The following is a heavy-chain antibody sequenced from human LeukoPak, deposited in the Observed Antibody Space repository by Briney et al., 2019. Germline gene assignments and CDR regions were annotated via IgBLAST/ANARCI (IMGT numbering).Heavy chain of an antibody. CDR1: GGSFSGYY. J-gene: IGHJ5*02. D-gene: IGHD3-22*01. V-gene: IGHV4-34*01. CDR3: ARVTSLGYYDSSGYP. Sequence: SETLSLTCAVYGGSFSGYYWSWIRQPPGKGLEWIGEINHSGSTNYNPSLKSRVTISVDTSKNQFSLKLSSVTAADTAVYYCARVTSLGYYDSSGYPWGQGTLVTVSS. CDR2: INHSGST.